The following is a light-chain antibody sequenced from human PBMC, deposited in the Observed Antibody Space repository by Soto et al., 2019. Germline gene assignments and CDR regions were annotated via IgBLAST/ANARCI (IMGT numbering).Light chain of an antibody. Sequence: DIQMTQSPSTLSASVGDRVTITCRASQSISNWLAWYQQKPGKAPNLLMYKASTLQSGVQSRFSGSGSGTEFTLTITNLQPDDVALYYCQQYDTYSLTFGGGTTVEIK. V-gene: IGKV1-5*03. J-gene: IGKJ4*01. CDR1: QSISNW. CDR2: KAS. CDR3: QQYDTYSLT.